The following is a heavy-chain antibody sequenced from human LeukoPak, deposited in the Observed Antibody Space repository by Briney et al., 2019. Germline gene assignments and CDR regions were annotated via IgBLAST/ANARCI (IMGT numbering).Heavy chain of an antibody. D-gene: IGHD5-24*01. CDR1: GFTFSSYG. CDR3: AKDRVGRTWLDGRRYYFDY. V-gene: IGHV3-30*02. Sequence: GGSLRLSCAASGFTFSSYGMHWVRQAPGKGLEWVAFIRHDGSNKYYADSVKGRFTISRDNSKNTLYLQMNSLRAEDTAVYYCAKDRVGRTWLDGRRYYFDYWGQGTLVTVSS. J-gene: IGHJ4*02. CDR2: IRHDGSNK.